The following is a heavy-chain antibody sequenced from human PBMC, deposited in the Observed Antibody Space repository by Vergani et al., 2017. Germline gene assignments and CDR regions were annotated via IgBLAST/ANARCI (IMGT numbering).Heavy chain of an antibody. D-gene: IGHD3-10*01. J-gene: IGHJ5*02. Sequence: QVQLVQSGAEVKKPGSSVKVSCKASGGTFSSYAITWVRQAPGQGLEWMGGIIPIFGTANYAQKFQGRVTITADEFTSTAYMELSSLRSEDTAVYYCTGVYPHYGSGREDWFDPWGQGTLVTVSS. CDR2: IIPIFGTA. CDR1: GGTFSSYA. V-gene: IGHV1-69*01. CDR3: TGVYPHYGSGREDWFDP.